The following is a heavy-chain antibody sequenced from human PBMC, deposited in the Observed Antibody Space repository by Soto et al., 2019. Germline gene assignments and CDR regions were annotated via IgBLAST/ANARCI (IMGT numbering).Heavy chain of an antibody. D-gene: IGHD2-2*02. Sequence: NPSETLSLTCAVSVGSISSSNWRSWVRQPPGKGLEWSGEIYHSGSTNYNPSLKCRVTISVDKSKNQFSLKLSSVTAADTAVYYCARVGCSSTSCYSDYYYGMDVWGQGTTVTVSS. CDR2: IYHSGST. V-gene: IGHV4-4*02. CDR3: ARVGCSSTSCYSDYYYGMDV. J-gene: IGHJ6*02. CDR1: VGSISSSNW.